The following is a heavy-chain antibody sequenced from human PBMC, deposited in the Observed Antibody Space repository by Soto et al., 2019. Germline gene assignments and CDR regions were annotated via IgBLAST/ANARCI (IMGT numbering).Heavy chain of an antibody. CDR2: IYPRDSDT. J-gene: IGHJ3*02. CDR1: GDSFTSYW. V-gene: IGHV5-51*01. Sequence: GESLKISCKGSGDSFTSYWIGWVRQMPGKGLEWMGIIYPRDSDTRYRTSFQGQVTISADKSIRTAYLQWSSLKASDSAVYYCASRKITSDAFDIWGQGTMVTVSS. CDR3: ASRKITSDAFDI.